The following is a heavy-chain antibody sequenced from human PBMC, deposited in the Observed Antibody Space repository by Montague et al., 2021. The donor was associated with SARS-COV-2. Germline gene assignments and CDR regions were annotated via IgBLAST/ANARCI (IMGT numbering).Heavy chain of an antibody. J-gene: IGHJ4*01. CDR1: GGSISGRF. V-gene: IGHV4-59*08. Sequence: SETLSLTCTVSGGSISGRFWSWIRQTPGKGLGWIGYISYSGATSSNPSLKSRVTLLVDTAVNQFSLKMRSVTAADTAIYYCARQQGLSGSGVVRLMELDIWGHGALVTVSS. CDR2: ISYSGAT. D-gene: IGHD3-3*01. CDR3: ARQQGLSGSGVVRLMELDI.